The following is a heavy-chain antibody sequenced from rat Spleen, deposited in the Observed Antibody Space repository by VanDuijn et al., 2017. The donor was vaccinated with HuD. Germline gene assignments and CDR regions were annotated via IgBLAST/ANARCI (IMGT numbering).Heavy chain of an antibody. J-gene: IGHJ2*01. V-gene: IGHV5-29*01. Sequence: EVQLVESGGGLVQPGRSLKLSCAASGFTFGSYDMAWVRQAPTKGLEWVATISSDGGRNFYRDSVKGRFSISRDDAKSTLYLQMSSLRSEDTATYYCSPLPGRNLAYWGQGVVVTVSS. D-gene: IGHD1-4*01. CDR3: SPLPGRNLAY. CDR1: GFTFGSYD. CDR2: ISSDGGRN.